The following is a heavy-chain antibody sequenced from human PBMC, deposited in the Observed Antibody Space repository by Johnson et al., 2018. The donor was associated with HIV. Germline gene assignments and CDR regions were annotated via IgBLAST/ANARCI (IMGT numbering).Heavy chain of an antibody. J-gene: IGHJ3*02. V-gene: IGHV3-23*04. CDR2: ISGSGGRT. D-gene: IGHD5-24*01. CDR3: VRALQRWLQWDAFDI. Sequence: VQLVESGGGLVERGGSLRLTCAASRFTFSSSAMSWVRQAPGTGLAWVSGISGSGGRTYYADSVTGRFTISRDNSKNTLYLQMNSLRAEDTAVHYCVRALQRWLQWDAFDIWGQGTMVTVSS. CDR1: RFTFSSSA.